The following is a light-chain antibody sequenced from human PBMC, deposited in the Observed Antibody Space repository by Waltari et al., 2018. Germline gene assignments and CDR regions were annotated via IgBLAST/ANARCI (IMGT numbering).Light chain of an antibody. V-gene: IGKV1-27*01. CDR2: AAS. J-gene: IGKJ1*01. CDR3: LRYDSPRTWA. Sequence: DIQMTQSPSSLSASAGDRVTITCRASQGIRNYLAWYQQKPGKAPKLLIYAASTLHSGVPSRFSGSGSGTDFVLTISSLQPEDVANYYCLRYDSPRTWAFGQGTKVEIK. CDR1: QGIRNY.